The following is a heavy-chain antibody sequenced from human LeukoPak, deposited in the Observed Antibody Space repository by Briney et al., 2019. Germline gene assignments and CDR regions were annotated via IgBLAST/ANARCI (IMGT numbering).Heavy chain of an antibody. CDR3: ARAAYSSGWYGRNFYFDY. CDR2: IIPIFGTA. J-gene: IGHJ4*02. D-gene: IGHD6-19*01. CDR1: GGTFSSYA. Sequence: SVKVSCKASGGTFSSYAISWVRQAPGQGLEWMGGIIPIFGTANYAQKFQGRVTITTDESTSTAYMELSRLRSDDTAVYYCARAAYSSGWYGRNFYFDYWGQGTLVTVSS. V-gene: IGHV1-69*05.